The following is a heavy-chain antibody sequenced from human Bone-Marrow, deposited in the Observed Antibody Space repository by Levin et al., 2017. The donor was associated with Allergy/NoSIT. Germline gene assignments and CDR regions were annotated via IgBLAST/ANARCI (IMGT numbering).Heavy chain of an antibody. CDR3: ARCSGGTCYSGVDS. D-gene: IGHD2-15*01. CDR2: IYYSGST. CDR1: GDSMSSGDDY. J-gene: IGHJ4*02. V-gene: IGHV4-30-4*01. Sequence: SQTLSLPCTVSGDSMSSGDDYWSWIRQPSGKGLEWIGYIYYSGSTYYNPSLKSRVIMSVDTSKNHFSLKLGSATAADTAVYYCARCSGGTCYSGVDSWGQGTLVTVSS.